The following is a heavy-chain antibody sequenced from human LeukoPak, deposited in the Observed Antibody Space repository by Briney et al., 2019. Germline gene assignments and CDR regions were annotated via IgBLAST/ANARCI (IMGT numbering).Heavy chain of an antibody. CDR3: AKRGPIYSSSPGNYFDY. CDR1: GFTFSSCG. D-gene: IGHD6-6*01. V-gene: IGHV3-23*01. Sequence: GGSLRLSCAASGFTFSSCGMTWVRQAPGKGLEWVSSISGSDDGTYYADSVKGRFTISRDNSKNTLYLQMNSLRAENTAVYYCAKRGPIYSSSPGNYFDYWGQGTLVTVSS. J-gene: IGHJ4*02. CDR2: ISGSDDGT.